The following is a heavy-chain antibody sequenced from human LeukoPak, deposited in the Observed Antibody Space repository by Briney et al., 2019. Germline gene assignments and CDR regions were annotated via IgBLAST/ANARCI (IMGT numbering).Heavy chain of an antibody. CDR3: STYYSGYYQFDF. CDR1: GFSFPNYW. V-gene: IGHV5-51*01. D-gene: IGHD5-12*01. J-gene: IGHJ4*02. Sequence: GESLKISCKGSGFSFPNYWIAWVRQMPGKGLEWMGIIYPGDSDTKYSPSFQGQVTISVDKSINTAYLQWSSLQASDTAMYFCSTYYSGYYQFDFWGQGTLVTVSS. CDR2: IYPGDSDT.